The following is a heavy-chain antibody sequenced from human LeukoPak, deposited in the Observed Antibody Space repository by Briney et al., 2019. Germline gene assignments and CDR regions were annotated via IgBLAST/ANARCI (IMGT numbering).Heavy chain of an antibody. CDR2: IKPDGGER. J-gene: IGHJ4*02. CDR1: GFTFNSYW. CDR3: ASHSSGWFG. Sequence: PGGSLRLSCATSGFTFNSYWMSWVRQAPGKGLEWVANIKPDGGERYYVASVTGRFTISRDNAKNSLYLQMYSLRADDTAVYYRASHSSGWFGWGQGTLVTVSS. D-gene: IGHD6-19*01. V-gene: IGHV3-7*01.